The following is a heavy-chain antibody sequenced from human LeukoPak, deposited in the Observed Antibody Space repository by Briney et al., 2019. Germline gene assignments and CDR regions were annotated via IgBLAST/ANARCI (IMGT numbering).Heavy chain of an antibody. J-gene: IGHJ3*02. V-gene: IGHV3-30*02. CDR1: GFTFSSYG. CDR3: AKDPPWAGYLGAFDI. Sequence: GGSLRLSCAAPGFTFSSYGMHWVRQAPGKGLEWVAFIRYDGSNKYYADSVKGRFTISRDNSKNTLYLQMNSLRAEDTAVYYCAKDPPWAGYLGAFDIWGQGTMVTVSS. CDR2: IRYDGSNK. D-gene: IGHD3/OR15-3a*01.